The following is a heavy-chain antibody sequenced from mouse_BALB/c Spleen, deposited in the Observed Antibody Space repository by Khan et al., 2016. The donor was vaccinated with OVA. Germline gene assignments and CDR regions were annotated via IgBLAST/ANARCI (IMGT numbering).Heavy chain of an antibody. CDR3: ARVITRDY. CDR1: GYTFTSYW. V-gene: IGHV1S81*02. D-gene: IGHD6-1*01. CDR2: INPSNGRT. J-gene: IGHJ2*01. Sequence: QVQLQQPGAELVKPGASVKLSCKASGYTFTSYWMHWVKQRPGQGLEWIGEINPSNGRTNYNEKFKSKATLTVDKSSSTAYMQLSSPTSGDSAVYYWARVITRDYWGQGTTLTVSS.